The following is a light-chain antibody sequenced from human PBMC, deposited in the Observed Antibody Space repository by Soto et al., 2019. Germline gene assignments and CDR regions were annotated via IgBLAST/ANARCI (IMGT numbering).Light chain of an antibody. Sequence: QSVLTQPPSASGTPGQRVTISCSGSSSNIGSNYVYWYRQLPGTAPNVLIYRNDERPSGVPDRFSGSKSGSSASLAISGLRSEDDADYYCSAWDDSLSGAVFGRGTKLTVL. CDR2: RND. CDR3: SAWDDSLSGAV. J-gene: IGLJ3*02. CDR1: SSNIGSNY. V-gene: IGLV1-47*01.